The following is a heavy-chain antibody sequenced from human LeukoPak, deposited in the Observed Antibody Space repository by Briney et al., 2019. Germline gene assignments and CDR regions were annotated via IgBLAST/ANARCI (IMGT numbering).Heavy chain of an antibody. V-gene: IGHV3-74*01. J-gene: IGHJ3*01. CDR2: CNSDGSIT. Sequence: GGSLRLSCAASGFTFSKYWMHWVRQGPGKGLVWVSRCNSDGSITSYADSVKGRFTISRDNAKNTLSLQMNSLRVEDTAIYYCVKDIQLSTWGLGTMVTVSS. CDR1: GFTFSKYW. CDR3: VKDIQLST. D-gene: IGHD5-24*01.